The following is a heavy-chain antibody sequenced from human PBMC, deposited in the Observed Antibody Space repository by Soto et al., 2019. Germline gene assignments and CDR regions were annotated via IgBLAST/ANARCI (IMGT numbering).Heavy chain of an antibody. CDR3: ASKYVLRFRGDYHYYGMDV. V-gene: IGHV1-69*13. J-gene: IGHJ6*02. D-gene: IGHD3-3*01. CDR1: GGTFSSYA. Sequence: SVKVSCKASGGTFSSYAISWVRQAPGQGLEWMGGIIPIFGTANYAQKFQGRVTITADESTSTAYMELSSLRSEDTAVYYCASKYVLRFRGDYHYYGMDVWGQGTTVTVSS. CDR2: IIPIFGTA.